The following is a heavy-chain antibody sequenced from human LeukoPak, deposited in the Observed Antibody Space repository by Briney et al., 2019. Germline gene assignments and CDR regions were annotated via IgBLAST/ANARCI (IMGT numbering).Heavy chain of an antibody. J-gene: IGHJ3*02. D-gene: IGHD3-22*01. Sequence: GASLKISCRGSGYSFATNWIGWVRQMPGKGLERMGIIYPGDSDTRYSPSFQGQVTISADKSISTAYLQWSSLKASDTAMYYCARGRDSSGYLLGDAFDIWGQGTMVTVSS. CDR1: GYSFATNW. CDR2: IYPGDSDT. V-gene: IGHV5-51*01. CDR3: ARGRDSSGYLLGDAFDI.